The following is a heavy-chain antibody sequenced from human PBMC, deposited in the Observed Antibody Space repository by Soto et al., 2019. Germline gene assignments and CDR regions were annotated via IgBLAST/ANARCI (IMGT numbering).Heavy chain of an antibody. J-gene: IGHJ3*02. CDR2: INPNSGGT. Sequence: GASVKVSCKASGYTFTGYYMHWVRQAPGQGPEWMGWINPNSGGTNYAQKFQGRVTMTRDTSISTAYMELSRLRSDDTAVYYCASRALASPAGPDAFDIWGQGTMVTVS. CDR1: GYTFTGYY. D-gene: IGHD6-13*01. CDR3: ASRALASPAGPDAFDI. V-gene: IGHV1-2*02.